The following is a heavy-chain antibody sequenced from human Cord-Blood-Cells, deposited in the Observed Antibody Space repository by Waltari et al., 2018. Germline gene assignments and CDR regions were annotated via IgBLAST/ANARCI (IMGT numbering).Heavy chain of an antibody. V-gene: IGHV1-69*12. Sequence: QVQLVQSGAEVKKPGSSVKVSCKASGGTFSSYAISWVRQAPGQGLEWMGGSIPIFGTANDAQKCQGRVTITADESTSTAYMELSSLRSEDTAVYYCASGYSYGYSDYYYGMDVWGQGTTVTVSS. CDR2: SIPIFGTA. D-gene: IGHD5-18*01. CDR3: ASGYSYGYSDYYYGMDV. J-gene: IGHJ6*02. CDR1: GGTFSSYA.